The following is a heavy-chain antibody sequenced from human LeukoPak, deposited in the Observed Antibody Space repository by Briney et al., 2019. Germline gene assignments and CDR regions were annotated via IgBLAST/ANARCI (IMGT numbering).Heavy chain of an antibody. CDR3: ARVVCSSASCPRWFDP. Sequence: SVKVSCKASGGTFSSYAISWVRQAPGQGLEWVGGIIPIFGTANYAQKFQGRVTITTDESTNTAYMELSSLRSEDTAVYYCARVVCSSASCPRWFDPWGQGTLVTVSS. CDR2: IIPIFGTA. D-gene: IGHD2-2*01. J-gene: IGHJ5*02. CDR1: GGTFSSYA. V-gene: IGHV1-69*05.